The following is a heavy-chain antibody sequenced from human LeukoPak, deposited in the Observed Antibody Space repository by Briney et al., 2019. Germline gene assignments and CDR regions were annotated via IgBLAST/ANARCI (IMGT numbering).Heavy chain of an antibody. J-gene: IGHJ6*03. Sequence: SQTLSLTCAISGDSVSSNSAAWNWIRQSPSRGLEWLGRTYYRSKWYNDYAVSVKSRITINPDTSKNQFSLQLNSVTPEDTAVYYCARVNLVPSPYYYYYYYMDVWGKGTTVTVSS. V-gene: IGHV6-1*01. CDR2: TYYRSKWYN. CDR3: ARVNLVPSPYYYYYYYMDV. D-gene: IGHD6-13*01. CDR1: GDSVSSNSAA.